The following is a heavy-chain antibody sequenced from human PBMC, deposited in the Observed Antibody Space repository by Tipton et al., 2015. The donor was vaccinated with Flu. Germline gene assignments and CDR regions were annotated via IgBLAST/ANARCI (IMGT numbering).Heavy chain of an antibody. CDR2: IYYSGST. V-gene: IGHV4-59*01. CDR1: GGSISSYY. D-gene: IGHD1-26*01. J-gene: IGHJ1*01. Sequence: TLSLTCTVSGGSISSYYWSWIRQPPGEGLEWIGYIYYSGSTNCNPSLKSRVTISVDTSKNQFSLKLSSVTAADTAVYYCARYGTYDGSRYFQHWGQGTLVTVSS. CDR3: ARYGTYDGSRYFQH.